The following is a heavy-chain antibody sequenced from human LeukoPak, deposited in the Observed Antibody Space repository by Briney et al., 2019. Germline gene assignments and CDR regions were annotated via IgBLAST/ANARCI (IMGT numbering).Heavy chain of an antibody. Sequence: GGSLRLSCVVPGFTVSSNYMSWVRQAPGRGLEWVSVIYSGGSTYYADSVKGRFTISRDNSKNTLYLQMNSLRAEDTAVYYCARDLTGDTYFDYWGQGTLVTVSS. CDR1: GFTVSSNY. CDR3: ARDLTGDTYFDY. V-gene: IGHV3-66*01. J-gene: IGHJ4*02. CDR2: IYSGGST. D-gene: IGHD7-27*01.